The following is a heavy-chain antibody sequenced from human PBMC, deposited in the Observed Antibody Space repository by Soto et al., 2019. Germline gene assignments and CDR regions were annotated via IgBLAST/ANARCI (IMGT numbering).Heavy chain of an antibody. D-gene: IGHD3-3*01. V-gene: IGHV4-34*01. CDR1: GGSVTGYY. Sequence: KCSEALSLTCAVSGGSVTGYYWNWIRQPPGKGLEWIGEINHTGGTHYNPSLKRRVTMSVDTSKNQFSLRLSSVTAADTAIYYCATRITVFGLLIPPFDPWGQGTQVTVSS. CDR2: INHTGGT. CDR3: ATRITVFGLLIPPFDP. J-gene: IGHJ5*02.